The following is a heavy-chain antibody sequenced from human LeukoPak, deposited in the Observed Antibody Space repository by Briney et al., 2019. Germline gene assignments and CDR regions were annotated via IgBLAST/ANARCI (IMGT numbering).Heavy chain of an antibody. D-gene: IGHD5-24*01. CDR2: INPNSGGT. Sequence: GASVKVSCKASGYTFTGYYMHWVRQAPGQGLEWKGWINPNSGGTNYAQKFQGRVTMTRDTSISTAYMELSRLRSDDTAVYYCARVRRDGYNRYYDYWGQGTLVTVSS. V-gene: IGHV1-2*02. CDR3: ARVRRDGYNRYYDY. J-gene: IGHJ4*02. CDR1: GYTFTGYY.